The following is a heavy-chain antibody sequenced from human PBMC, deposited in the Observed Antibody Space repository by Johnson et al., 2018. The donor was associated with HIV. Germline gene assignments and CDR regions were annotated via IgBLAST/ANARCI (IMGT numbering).Heavy chain of an antibody. CDR2: ISSSGTTI. Sequence: QVQLVESGGGVVQPGRSLRLSCATTGFTFSDYYMSWIRQAPGTGLEWLSYISSSGTTIYYADSVKGRFTISRDNTKNLMYLQMNGLIVEETALYYCARVESPHWDYYDGSGAEINAFDLWGQGTMVTVSS. J-gene: IGHJ3*01. V-gene: IGHV3-11*01. CDR3: ARVESPHWDYYDGSGAEINAFDL. CDR1: GFTFSDYY. D-gene: IGHD3-22*01.